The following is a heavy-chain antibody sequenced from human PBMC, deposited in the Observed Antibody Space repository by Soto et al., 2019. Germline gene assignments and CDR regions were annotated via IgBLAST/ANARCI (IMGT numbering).Heavy chain of an antibody. V-gene: IGHV3-74*01. J-gene: IGHJ6*02. CDR2: INSDGSST. D-gene: IGHD6-19*01. CDR1: GFTFSSYW. Sequence: PGGSLRLSCAASGFTFSSYWVHWVRQAPGKGLVWVSRINSDGSSTSYADSVKGRFTISRDNAKNTLYLQMNSLRAEDTAVYYCARMWAVAGLYYYHGLDVWGQGTTVTVSS. CDR3: ARMWAVAGLYYYHGLDV.